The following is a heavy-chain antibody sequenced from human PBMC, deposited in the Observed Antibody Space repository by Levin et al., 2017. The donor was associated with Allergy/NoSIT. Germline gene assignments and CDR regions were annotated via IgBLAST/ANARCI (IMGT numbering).Heavy chain of an antibody. CDR2: TRNKANSYTT. CDR3: AREGRYTWNDVGAFDI. CDR1: GFTFSDHY. Sequence: GESLKISCAASGFTFSDHYMDWVRQAPGKGLEWVGRTRNKANSYTTEYAASVKGRFTISRDDSKNSLYLQMNSLKTEDTAVYYCAREGRYTWNDVGAFDIWGQGTMVTVSS. J-gene: IGHJ3*02. D-gene: IGHD1-20*01. V-gene: IGHV3-72*01.